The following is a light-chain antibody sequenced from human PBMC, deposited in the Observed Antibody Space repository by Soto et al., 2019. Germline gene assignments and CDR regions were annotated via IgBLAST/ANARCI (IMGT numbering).Light chain of an antibody. Sequence: DIQRTQSPFSLCACVAERGTITCRTSQSISNDLNCYKKKAGKAHNLLIYAASSLKSGVPSRFSGSGSGTHFTLTISSLQPEDFATYSCQQIYSIPITFGQGTRLEI. CDR1: QSISND. CDR2: AAS. V-gene: IGKV1-39*01. J-gene: IGKJ5*01. CDR3: QQIYSIPIT.